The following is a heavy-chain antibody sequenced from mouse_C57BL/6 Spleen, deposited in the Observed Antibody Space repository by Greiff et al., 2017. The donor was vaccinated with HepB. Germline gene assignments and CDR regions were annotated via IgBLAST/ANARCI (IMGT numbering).Heavy chain of an antibody. CDR1: GYTFTDYE. Sequence: VQLQQSGAELVRPGASVTLSCKASGYTFTDYEMHWVKQTPVHGLEWIGAIDPETGGTAYNQKFKGKAILTADKSSSTAYMELRSLTSEDSAVYYCTRPGLRGWFAYWGQGTLVTVSA. D-gene: IGHD1-1*01. CDR3: TRPGLRGWFAY. J-gene: IGHJ3*01. CDR2: IDPETGGT. V-gene: IGHV1-15*01.